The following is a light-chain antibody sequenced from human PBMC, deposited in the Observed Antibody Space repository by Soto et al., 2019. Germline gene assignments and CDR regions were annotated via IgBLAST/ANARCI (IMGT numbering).Light chain of an antibody. Sequence: EIVFTQSPATLSLSPGERATLSCRASQSVKTFLVWYQQRPGQAHRLLIYDASHRAAGIPARFSGSGFGTDFTLTIRRLETEDAAVYYCQKSSNWPPITVGKGTRRETK. J-gene: IGKJ5*01. CDR3: QKSSNWPPIT. V-gene: IGKV3-11*01. CDR1: QSVKTF. CDR2: DAS.